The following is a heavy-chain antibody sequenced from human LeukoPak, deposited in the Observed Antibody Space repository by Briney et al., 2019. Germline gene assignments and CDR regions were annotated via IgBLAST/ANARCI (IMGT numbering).Heavy chain of an antibody. J-gene: IGHJ4*02. V-gene: IGHV3-23*01. CDR3: AKDRSIAAAEMFDY. CDR1: GFTFSSYG. Sequence: GGSLRLSCAASGFTFSSYGMSWVRQAPGKGLEWVSAISGSGSGGSTYYADSVKGRFTISRDNSKNTLYLQMNSLRAEDTAVYYCAKDRSIAAAEMFDYWGQGTLVTVSS. D-gene: IGHD6-13*01. CDR2: ISGSGSGGST.